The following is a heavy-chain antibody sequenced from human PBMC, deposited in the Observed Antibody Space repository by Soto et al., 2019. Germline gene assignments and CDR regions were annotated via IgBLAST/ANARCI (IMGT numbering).Heavy chain of an antibody. Sequence: QVQLVESGGGVVQPGRSLRLSCAASGFTFSSYGMHWVRQAPGKGLEWVAVIWYDGSNKYYADSVKGRFTISRDNSKNTLYLQMNSLRAEDTAVYYCARVGGVGATYGPFDYWGQGTLVTVSS. V-gene: IGHV3-33*01. CDR3: ARVGGVGATYGPFDY. D-gene: IGHD1-26*01. CDR2: IWYDGSNK. J-gene: IGHJ4*02. CDR1: GFTFSSYG.